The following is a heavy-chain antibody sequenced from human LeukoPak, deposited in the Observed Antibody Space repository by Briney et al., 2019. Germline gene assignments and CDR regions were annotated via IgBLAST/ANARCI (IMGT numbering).Heavy chain of an antibody. CDR3: ARHSLILTGYPFDY. J-gene: IGHJ4*02. V-gene: IGHV4-59*01. D-gene: IGHD3-9*01. CDR2: IYYSGST. Sequence: KLSETLSLTCTVSGGSISDYYWSWLRQPPGKRLEWIGYIYYSGSTNYNPSLKSRVTISVDTSKNQFSLKLSSVTAADTAVYYCARHSLILTGYPFDYWGQGTLVTVSS. CDR1: GGSISDYY.